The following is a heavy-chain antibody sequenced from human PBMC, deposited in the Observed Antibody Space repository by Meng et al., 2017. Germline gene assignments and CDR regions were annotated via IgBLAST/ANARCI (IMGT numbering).Heavy chain of an antibody. CDR2: ISTTGSSI. Sequence: VQWVGPGGGLVKAGRSLRLSCAASGFTFRDYYMTWIRQAPGKGLEWVSSISTTGSSIYYADSVKGRFSISRDNAENSLYLQINSLRVEDTAVYYCARDHGFLNWFDPWGQGTLVTVSS. D-gene: IGHD2/OR15-2a*01. CDR3: ARDHGFLNWFDP. J-gene: IGHJ5*02. CDR1: GFTFRDYY. V-gene: IGHV3-11*04.